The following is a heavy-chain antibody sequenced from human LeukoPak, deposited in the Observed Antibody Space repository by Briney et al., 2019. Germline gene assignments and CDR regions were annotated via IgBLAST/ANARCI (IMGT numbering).Heavy chain of an antibody. CDR3: ARGNDSSGYYVDY. CDR1: GGSLSGYY. Sequence: PSETLSLTCAVYGGSLSGYYWSWIRQPPGKGLEWIGEINHSGSTNYNPSLKSRVTISVDTSKNQFSLKLSSVTAADTAVYYCARGNDSSGYYVDYWGQGTLVTVSS. J-gene: IGHJ4*02. V-gene: IGHV4-34*01. D-gene: IGHD3-22*01. CDR2: INHSGST.